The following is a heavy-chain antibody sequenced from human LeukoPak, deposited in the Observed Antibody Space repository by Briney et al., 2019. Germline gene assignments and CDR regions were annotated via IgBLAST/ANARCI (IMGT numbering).Heavy chain of an antibody. CDR3: ARELSQIVWGGLDY. Sequence: GGSLRLSCAASGFTFSSYWMSWVRQAPGKGLEWVANIKQDGSDKYYVDSVKGRFTISRDNAKNSLYLQMNSLRADDTAVYYCARELSQIVWGGLDYGGQGTLVSVSS. D-gene: IGHD2-21*01. CDR1: GFTFSSYW. CDR2: IKQDGSDK. J-gene: IGHJ4*02. V-gene: IGHV3-7*01.